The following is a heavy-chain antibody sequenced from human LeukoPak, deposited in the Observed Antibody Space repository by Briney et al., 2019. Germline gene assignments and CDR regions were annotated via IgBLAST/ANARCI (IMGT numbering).Heavy chain of an antibody. J-gene: IGHJ4*02. CDR2: ISGSGGST. CDR3: AKKPSSFSGYDCDFDY. Sequence: GGSLRLSCAASGFTLSSYAMSWVRQAPGKGLEWVSAISGSGGSTYYADSVKGRFTISRDNSKNTLYLQMNSLRAEDTAVYYCAKKPSSFSGYDCDFDYWGQGTLVTVSS. CDR1: GFTLSSYA. D-gene: IGHD5-12*01. V-gene: IGHV3-23*01.